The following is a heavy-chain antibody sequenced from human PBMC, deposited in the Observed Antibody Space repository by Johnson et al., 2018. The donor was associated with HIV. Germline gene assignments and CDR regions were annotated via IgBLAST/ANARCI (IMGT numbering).Heavy chain of an antibody. D-gene: IGHD5-18*01. Sequence: MQLVESGGGLVQPGGSLRLSCAASGFTFSSYAMSWVRQAPGKGLVWVSRIYSGGSTYHADSVRGRFTISRDNSKNTLYLQMNSLRAEDTAVYYCTRLPSGYSRDAFDIWGQGTMVTVSS. CDR3: TRLPSGYSRDAFDI. J-gene: IGHJ3*02. CDR1: GFTFSSYA. V-gene: IGHV3-66*02. CDR2: IYSGGST.